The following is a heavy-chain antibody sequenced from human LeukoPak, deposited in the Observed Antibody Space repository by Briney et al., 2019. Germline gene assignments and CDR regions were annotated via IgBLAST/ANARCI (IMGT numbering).Heavy chain of an antibody. Sequence: SETLSLTCAVSGYSISSGYYWGWIRQPPGKGLEWIGSIYHSGSTYYNPSLKSRVTISVDASKNQFSLKLSSVTAADTAVYYCARAVVPDWGQGTLVTVSP. J-gene: IGHJ4*02. V-gene: IGHV4-38-2*01. CDR2: IYHSGST. D-gene: IGHD6-19*01. CDR1: GYSISSGYY. CDR3: ARAVVPD.